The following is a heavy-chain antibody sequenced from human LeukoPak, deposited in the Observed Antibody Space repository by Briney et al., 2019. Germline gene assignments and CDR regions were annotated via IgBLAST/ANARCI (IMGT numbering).Heavy chain of an antibody. CDR2: IYYSGST. V-gene: IGHV4-59*01. CDR1: GGSISSYY. D-gene: IGHD3-22*01. J-gene: IGHJ4*02. Sequence: SETLSLTCTVSGGSISSYYWSWIRQPPGKGLEWIGYIYYSGSTNYNPSLKSRVTISVDTPKNQFSLKLSSVTAADTAVYYCARFDYDSSGYYYEDYWGQGTLVTVSS. CDR3: ARFDYDSSGYYYEDY.